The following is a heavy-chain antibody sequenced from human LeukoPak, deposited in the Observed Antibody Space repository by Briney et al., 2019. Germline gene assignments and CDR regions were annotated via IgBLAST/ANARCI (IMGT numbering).Heavy chain of an antibody. CDR2: MNPNSGNT. V-gene: IGHV1-8*01. D-gene: IGHD3-22*01. CDR1: GYTFTSHD. J-gene: IGHJ4*02. Sequence: ASVKVSCKASGYTFTSHDINWVRQATGQGLEWMGWMNPNSGNTGYAQKFQGRVTMTRNTSISTAYMELSSLRSEDTAVYYCARGGTYYYDSSGYYGPYWGQGTLVTVSS. CDR3: ARGGTYYYDSSGYYGPY.